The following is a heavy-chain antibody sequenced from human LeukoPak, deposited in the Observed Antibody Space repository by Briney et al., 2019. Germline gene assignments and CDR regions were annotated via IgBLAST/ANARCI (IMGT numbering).Heavy chain of an antibody. CDR1: GYTFTGYY. J-gene: IGHJ4*02. V-gene: IGHV1-2*06. CDR3: ARDREDIVIMVYALGY. D-gene: IGHD2-8*01. Sequence: ASVKVSCKASGYTFTGYYMHWVRQAPGQGLEWMGRINPNSGGTNYAQKFQGRVTMTRDTSISTAYMELSRLRSDDTAVYYCARDREDIVIMVYALGYWGQGTLITVSS. CDR2: INPNSGGT.